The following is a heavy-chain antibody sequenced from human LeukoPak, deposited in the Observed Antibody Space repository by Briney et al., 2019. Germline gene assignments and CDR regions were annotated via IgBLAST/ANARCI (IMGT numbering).Heavy chain of an antibody. CDR2: ISGPGNSK. CDR3: ARVRRGGSGSDYYHGMDV. V-gene: IGHV3-48*04. Sequence: GGSLRLSCAGSGFTFSPYFINWVRQAPGKGLEWLSYISGPGNSKYYADSVRGRFTISRDNGRNSVYLEMNSLRAEDTAVYYCARVRRGGSGSDYYHGMDVWGPGTTVTVSS. D-gene: IGHD3-10*01. CDR1: GFTFSPYF. J-gene: IGHJ6*02.